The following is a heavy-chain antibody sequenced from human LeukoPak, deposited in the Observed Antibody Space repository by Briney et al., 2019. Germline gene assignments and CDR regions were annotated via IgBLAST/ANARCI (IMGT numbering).Heavy chain of an antibody. CDR3: TKDPNGNYVGAFDP. D-gene: IGHD4-17*01. J-gene: IGHJ5*02. CDR1: GFTFSSFA. Sequence: PGGSLRLSCAVSGFTFSSFAMTWVRQAPGRGLEWVLSITANHGATYNIDSVKGRFTIPRDNSQNTMYLQMNSLRAEDTAVYYRTKDPNGNYVGAFDPWGQGTLVTVSS. V-gene: IGHV3-23*01. CDR2: ITANHGAT.